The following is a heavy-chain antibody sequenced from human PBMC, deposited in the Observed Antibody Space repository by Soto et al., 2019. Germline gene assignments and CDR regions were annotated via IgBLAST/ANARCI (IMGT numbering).Heavy chain of an antibody. Sequence: PSARLSITCTVSGYSISTGYYWAGVRQSPGKGLGWSGSVYGGGAAYYSPTLKSRVTMSVDTYKNQFSLHLKSVTAADAAVYYCARDYTYALDVAGYFDFWGQGTPVTVS. CDR3: ARDYTYALDVAGYFDF. D-gene: IGHD6-19*01. CDR2: VYGGGAA. J-gene: IGHJ4*02. CDR1: GYSISTGYY. V-gene: IGHV4-38-2*02.